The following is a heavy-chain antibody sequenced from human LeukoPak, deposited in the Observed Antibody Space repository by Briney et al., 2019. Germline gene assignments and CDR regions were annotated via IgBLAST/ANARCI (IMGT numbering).Heavy chain of an antibody. CDR2: IRYDGSNK. D-gene: IGHD6-13*01. CDR3: AKGKPAAGVISPFDP. CDR1: GFTFSSYG. V-gene: IGHV3-30*02. Sequence: GGTLRLSCAASGFTFSSYGMHWVRQAPGEGLEWVAFIRYDGSNKYYADSVKGRFTISRDNSKNTLYLQMNSLRAEDTAVYYCAKGKPAAGVISPFDPWGQGTLVTVSS. J-gene: IGHJ5*02.